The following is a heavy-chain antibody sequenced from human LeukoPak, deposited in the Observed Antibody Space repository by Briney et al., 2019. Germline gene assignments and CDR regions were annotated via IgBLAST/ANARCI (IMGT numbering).Heavy chain of an antibody. Sequence: GGSLRLSCAASGFTFSSYAMSWVRQAPGKGLEWVGRIKSKTDGGTTDYAAPVKGRFTISRDDSKNTLYLQMNSLKTEDTAVYYCILDTAIEDYFDYWGQGTLVTVSS. D-gene: IGHD5-18*01. CDR1: GFTFSSYA. CDR3: ILDTAIEDYFDY. CDR2: IKSKTDGGTT. V-gene: IGHV3-15*01. J-gene: IGHJ4*02.